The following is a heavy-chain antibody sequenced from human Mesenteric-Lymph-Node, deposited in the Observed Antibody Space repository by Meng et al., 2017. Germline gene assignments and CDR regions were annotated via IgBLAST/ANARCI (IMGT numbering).Heavy chain of an antibody. CDR2: IYYSGST. D-gene: IGHD4-17*01. CDR3: ASLYGDSSVWYLDL. V-gene: IGHV4-31*03. CDR1: GGSISSGNHY. J-gene: IGHJ2*01. Sequence: QVQLQESGPGLVKPQQTLSLTCTVSGGSISSGNHYWSWIRQHPGKGLEYIGYIYYSGSTYYNPSLKSRVIISVDTSKNQFSLRLNSVTAADTAVYYCASLYGDSSVWYLDLWGRGTLVTVSS.